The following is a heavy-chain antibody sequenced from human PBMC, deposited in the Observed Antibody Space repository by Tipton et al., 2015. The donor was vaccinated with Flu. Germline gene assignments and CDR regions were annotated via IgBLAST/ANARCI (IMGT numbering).Heavy chain of an antibody. D-gene: IGHD6-19*01. J-gene: IGHJ4*02. CDR1: GGSLSGYY. Sequence: TLSLTCNVSGGSLSGYYWSWIRQPAGKGLKWIGRIYTSGNTNYSPSLKSRVTMSVDTSKNQFSLKLSSMTAADTAVYYCARGQGNSGWRYFDYWGQGTLVTVSS. CDR3: ARGQGNSGWRYFDY. CDR2: IYTSGNT. V-gene: IGHV4-4*07.